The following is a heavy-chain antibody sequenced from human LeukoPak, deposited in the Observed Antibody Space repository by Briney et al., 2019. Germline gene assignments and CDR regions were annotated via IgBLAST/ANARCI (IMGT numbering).Heavy chain of an antibody. V-gene: IGHV4-59*01. Sequence: PSETLSLTCTVSGGSISSYYWSWIRQPPGKGLEWIGYIYYSGSTNYNPSLKSRVTISVDTSKNQFSLKLSSVTAADTAVYYCARGYDILTGSYYYYYMDVWGKGTTVTISS. D-gene: IGHD3-9*01. CDR1: GGSISSYY. CDR2: IYYSGST. CDR3: ARGYDILTGSYYYYYMDV. J-gene: IGHJ6*03.